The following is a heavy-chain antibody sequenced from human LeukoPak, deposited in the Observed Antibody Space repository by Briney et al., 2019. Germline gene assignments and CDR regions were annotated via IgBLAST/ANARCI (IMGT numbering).Heavy chain of an antibody. J-gene: IGHJ4*02. V-gene: IGHV3-7*01. CDR3: ARPRRGFGEFSTPYYFDY. D-gene: IGHD3-10*01. Sequence: GSLRLSCAASGFTFSSYEMNWVRQAPGKGLEWVANIKQDGSEKYYVDSVKGRFTISRDNAKNSLYLQMNSLRAEDTAVYYCARPRRGFGEFSTPYYFDYWGQGTLVTVSS. CDR1: GFTFSSYE. CDR2: IKQDGSEK.